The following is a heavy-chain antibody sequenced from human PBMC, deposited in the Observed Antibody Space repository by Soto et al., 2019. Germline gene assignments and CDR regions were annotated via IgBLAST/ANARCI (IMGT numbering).Heavy chain of an antibody. V-gene: IGHV4-30-4*01. CDR1: GGSISGGEYY. D-gene: IGHD3-22*01. J-gene: IGHJ4*02. CDR2: SHYTRGT. CDR3: ARFTLSGHSYYCYCDY. Sequence: QVQLQDSGPGLVKPAQTLSLTCTVYGGSISGGEYYWSWVRQPPGKGLEWIGYSHYTRGTYYNPSLESRRNITLDTSKNQLSLTLRSVTAAETAVYYCARFTLSGHSYYCYCDYWGQGTLVTVAS.